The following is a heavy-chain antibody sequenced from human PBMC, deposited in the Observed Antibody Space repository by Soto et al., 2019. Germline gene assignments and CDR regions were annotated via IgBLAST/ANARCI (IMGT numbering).Heavy chain of an antibody. J-gene: IGHJ4*02. CDR1: GNSFTTYA. V-gene: IGHV3-23*01. D-gene: IGHD6-13*01. CDR3: AKMSTSSWYIDYFDF. Sequence: EVQLLESGGGLVQPGGSLRLSCVASGNSFTTYAMTWVRLAPGKGLEWVSGIGSSGGTIYYADSVKGRFTISRDISKNTVYLQMNSLRAEDTAVYYCAKMSTSSWYIDYFDFWGPGTLVTVSS. CDR2: IGSSGGTI.